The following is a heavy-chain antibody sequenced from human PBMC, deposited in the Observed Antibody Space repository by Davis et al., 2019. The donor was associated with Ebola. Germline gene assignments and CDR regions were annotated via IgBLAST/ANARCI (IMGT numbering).Heavy chain of an antibody. J-gene: IGHJ3*02. CDR3: STGLGWLHHNAFDI. CDR2: IKSKADGGTT. Sequence: PGGSLRLSCAASGFTFSNAWMSWVRQAPGKGLEWVGRIKSKADGGTTNYAAPVKGRFTISRDDSQNTLYLQMTGLKTEDTAVYYCSTGLGWLHHNAFDIWGQGTVVTVSS. CDR1: GFTFSNAW. V-gene: IGHV3-15*01. D-gene: IGHD5-24*01.